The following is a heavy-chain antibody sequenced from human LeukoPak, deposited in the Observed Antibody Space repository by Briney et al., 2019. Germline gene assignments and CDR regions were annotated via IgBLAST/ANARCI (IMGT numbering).Heavy chain of an antibody. CDR1: GGSISSYY. V-gene: IGHV4-59*08. CDR2: IYYSGST. CDR3: ARVLGDYSYYCYYYMDV. Sequence: SETLSLTCTVSGGSISSYYWSWIRQPPGKGLEWIGYIYYSGSTNYNPSLKSRVTISVDTSKNQFSLKLSSVTAADTAVYYCARVLGDYSYYCYYYMDVWGKGTTVTISS. J-gene: IGHJ6*03. D-gene: IGHD4-17*01.